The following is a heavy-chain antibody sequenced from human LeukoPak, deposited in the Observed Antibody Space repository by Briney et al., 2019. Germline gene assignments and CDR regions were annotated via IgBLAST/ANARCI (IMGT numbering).Heavy chain of an antibody. CDR2: MNPNSGNT. D-gene: IGHD4-17*01. J-gene: IGHJ4*02. V-gene: IGHV1-8*01. CDR1: GYTFTSYD. CDR3: ARIYGDYDGIDY. Sequence: VSVKVSCKASGYTFTSYDINWVRQATGQGLEWMGWMNPNSGNTGYAQKFQGRVTMTRNTSISTAYMELSSLRSEDTAVYYCARIYGDYDGIDYWGQGTLVTVSS.